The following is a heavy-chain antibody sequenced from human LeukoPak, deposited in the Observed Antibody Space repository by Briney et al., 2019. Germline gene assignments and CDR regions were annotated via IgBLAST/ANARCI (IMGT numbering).Heavy chain of an antibody. CDR1: GYTFTSYG. D-gene: IGHD2-2*01. CDR3: ATSRSYYYYMDV. Sequence: ASVKVSCKASGYTFTSYGISWVRQAPGQGLEWMGWISAYNGNTNYAQKLQGRVTMTTDTSTSTAYMELRSLRSDDTAVYYCATSRSYYYYMDVWGKGTTVTVSS. J-gene: IGHJ6*03. V-gene: IGHV1-18*01. CDR2: ISAYNGNT.